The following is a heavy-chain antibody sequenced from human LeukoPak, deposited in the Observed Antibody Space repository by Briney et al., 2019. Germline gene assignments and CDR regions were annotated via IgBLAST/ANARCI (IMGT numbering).Heavy chain of an antibody. CDR1: GFTFSDYY. J-gene: IGHJ4*02. Sequence: GGSLRLSCAASGFTFSDYYMSWIRQAPGKGLEWVSYISSSGSTIYYADSVKGRFTISRDNAKNSLYLQMNSLRAEDTAAYYCARDPHYDILTGYYIYWGQGTLVTVSS. CDR3: ARDPHYDILTGYYIY. CDR2: ISSSGSTI. V-gene: IGHV3-11*01. D-gene: IGHD3-9*01.